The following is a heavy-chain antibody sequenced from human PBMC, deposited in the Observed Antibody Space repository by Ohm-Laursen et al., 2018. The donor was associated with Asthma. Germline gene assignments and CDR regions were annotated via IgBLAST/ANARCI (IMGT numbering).Heavy chain of an antibody. CDR3: AKLVGVTTA. D-gene: IGHD4-17*01. J-gene: IGHJ5*02. CDR1: GFSFHEYA. V-gene: IGHV3-9*01. Sequence: SLRLSCTASGFSFHEYAMHWVRQSPGKGLEWVSGISWNSGSIGYADSVKGRFTISRDNAKNSLYLQMNSLRPEDTAFYYCAKLVGVTTAWGQGTLVTVSS. CDR2: ISWNSGSI.